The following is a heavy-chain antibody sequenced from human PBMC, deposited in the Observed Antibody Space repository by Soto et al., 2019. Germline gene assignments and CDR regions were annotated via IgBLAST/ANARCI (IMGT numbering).Heavy chain of an antibody. CDR1: GYSFTSYW. J-gene: IGHJ6*03. D-gene: IGHD5-12*01. Sequence: PGESLKISCKGSGYSFTSYWIGWVRQMPGKGLEWMGIIYPGDSDTRYSPSFQGQVTISADKSISTAYLQWSSLKASDTAMYYCAKRGGPSGYGHYDYYYRDVWGKETTVNVSS. CDR3: AKRGGPSGYGHYDYYYRDV. V-gene: IGHV5-51*01. CDR2: IYPGDSDT.